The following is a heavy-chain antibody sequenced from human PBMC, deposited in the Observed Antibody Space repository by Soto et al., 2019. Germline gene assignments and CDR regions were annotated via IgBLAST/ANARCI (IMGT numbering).Heavy chain of an antibody. D-gene: IGHD3-10*01. CDR1: GFTFSNYA. J-gene: IGHJ4*02. CDR2: LTAGGGDT. CDR3: AKKYSYDSGSYLYHFDC. Sequence: EMQLLESGGGLVQPGGSLRLSCAASGFTFSNYATSWVRQAAEKGLEWVSTLTAGGGDTYYAESVKGRFTISRDNCKNTLYMQMNSLRAEDTALDYCAKKYSYDSGSYLYHFDCWGQGTLVTVSS. V-gene: IGHV3-23*01.